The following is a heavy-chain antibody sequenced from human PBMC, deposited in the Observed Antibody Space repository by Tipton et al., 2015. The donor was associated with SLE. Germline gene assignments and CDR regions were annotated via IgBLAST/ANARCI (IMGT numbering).Heavy chain of an antibody. D-gene: IGHD6-6*01. CDR3: AREGHVRPYNWFDP. CDR1: GFNFDDYG. J-gene: IGHJ5*02. Sequence: RSLRLSCAASGFNFDDYGFYWVRQAPGKGLEWVSGISWGGGTIGYADSVKGRFTISRDNAKKSLYLQMDSLKPDDTAFYYCAREGHVRPYNWFDPWGQGTLVTVSS. CDR2: ISWGGGTI. V-gene: IGHV3-9*01.